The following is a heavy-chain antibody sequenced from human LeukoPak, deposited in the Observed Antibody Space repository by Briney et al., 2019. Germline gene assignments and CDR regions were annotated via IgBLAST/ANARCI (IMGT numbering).Heavy chain of an antibody. D-gene: IGHD3-10*01. CDR1: GGTFSSYA. V-gene: IGHV1-2*02. CDR3: ARDPGWYYYGSGSYCMDV. J-gene: IGHJ6*04. CDR2: INPNSGGT. Sequence: ASVKVSCKASGGTFSSYAISWVRQAPGQGLEWMGWINPNSGGTNYAQKFQGRVTMTRDTSISTAYMELSRLRSDDTAVYYCARDPGWYYYGSGSYCMDVWGKGTAVTISS.